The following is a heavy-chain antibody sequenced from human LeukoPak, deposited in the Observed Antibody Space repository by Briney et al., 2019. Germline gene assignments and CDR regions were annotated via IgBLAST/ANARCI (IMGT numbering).Heavy chain of an antibody. Sequence: SETLSLTCTVSGGSISSYYWSWIRQPPGKGLEWIGYIYYSGSTNYNPSLKSRVTISVDTSKNQFSLKLSSVTAADTAVYYCARGHDFWSGYYALWGQGTLVTVSS. D-gene: IGHD3-3*01. CDR3: ARGHDFWSGYYAL. CDR2: IYYSGST. J-gene: IGHJ4*02. V-gene: IGHV4-59*01. CDR1: GGSISSYY.